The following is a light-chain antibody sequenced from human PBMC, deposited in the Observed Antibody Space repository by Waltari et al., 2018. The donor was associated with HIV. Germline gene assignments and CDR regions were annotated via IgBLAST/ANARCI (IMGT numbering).Light chain of an antibody. V-gene: IGLV10-54*01. CDR2: RGG. Sequence: AGLTQPSSVSKGLGQNVTPPCTGNDKNVGHEGAGWLPRHEGHPPEVLSYRGGARPAGISQKYSASRSGNTASLTITGLRVDDEAVYYCSAWDSSLSEWVFGGGTKLTVL. J-gene: IGLJ3*02. CDR3: SAWDSSLSEWV. CDR1: DKNVGHEG.